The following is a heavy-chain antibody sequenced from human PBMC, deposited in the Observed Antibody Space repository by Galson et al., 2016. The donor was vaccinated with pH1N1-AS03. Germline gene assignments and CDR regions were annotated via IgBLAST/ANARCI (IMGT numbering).Heavy chain of an antibody. V-gene: IGHV3-13*01. CDR3: AVWGYISNTHGMDV. CDR1: GFTLSTHD. J-gene: IGHJ6*04. CDR2: IAATGDT. D-gene: IGHD5-18*01. Sequence: CAASGFTLSTHDMHWVRQATGQGLEWVSIIAATGDTNYGGSVKGRFTISREDAKNSLYLQMNSLRAEDTAVYYCAVWGYISNTHGMDVWGKGTTVTVSS.